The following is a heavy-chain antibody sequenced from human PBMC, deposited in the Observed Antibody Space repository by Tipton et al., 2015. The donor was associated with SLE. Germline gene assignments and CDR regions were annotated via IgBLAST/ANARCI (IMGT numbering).Heavy chain of an antibody. J-gene: IGHJ4*02. CDR1: GGSISSYY. CDR2: MYYSGTT. Sequence: GLVKPSETLSLTCTVSGGSISSYYWSWIRQPPGKGLEWIAYMYYSGTTNYNPSLKSRVTISVDTSKNQFSLRLSSVTASDTAVYFCARRWDTSTWDYWGQGALVTVAS. V-gene: IGHV4-59*08. D-gene: IGHD6-13*01. CDR3: ARRWDTSTWDY.